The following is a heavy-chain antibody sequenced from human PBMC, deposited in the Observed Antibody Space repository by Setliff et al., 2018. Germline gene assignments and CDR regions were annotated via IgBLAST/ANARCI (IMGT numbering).Heavy chain of an antibody. CDR2: IYYDDDK. V-gene: IGHV2-5*02. J-gene: IGHJ4*02. Sequence: SGPTLVNPTQTLTLTCTFSGFSLSTTGVGVGWIRQPPGKALEWLALIYYDDDKRYNPSLESRLTITKDTSKNQVVLSMTNMDPADTATFYCARGFWSGYFVLDNWGLGSLVTVSS. CDR1: GFSLSTTGVG. CDR3: ARGFWSGYFVLDN. D-gene: IGHD3-3*01.